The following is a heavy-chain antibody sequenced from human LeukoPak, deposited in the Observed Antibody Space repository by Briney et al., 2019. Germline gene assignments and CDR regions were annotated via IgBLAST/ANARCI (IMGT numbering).Heavy chain of an antibody. D-gene: IGHD5-18*01. CDR1: GFTFSSYS. V-gene: IGHV3-48*01. CDR2: ISSSSSTI. Sequence: GGSLRLSCAASGFTFSSYSMNWVRQAPGKGLEWVSYISSSSSTIYYADSVKGRFTISRDNAKNSLYLQMNSLRAEDTAVYYCAKVPIMDTAMVLYYYYGMDVWGQGTTVTVSS. CDR3: AKVPIMDTAMVLYYYYGMDV. J-gene: IGHJ6*02.